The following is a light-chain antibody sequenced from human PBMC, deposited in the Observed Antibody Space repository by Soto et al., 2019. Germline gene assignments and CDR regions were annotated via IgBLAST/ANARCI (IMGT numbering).Light chain of an antibody. CDR1: QRISSW. Sequence: DIQMIQSPSTLSASVGDRVTITCRASQRISSWLAWYQQKPGKAPKLLIYDAASLESGVPSRFSGSGSGTEFTLTIRNLQPDDFATYYCQQYNSYPRTFGQGTKLEIK. CDR2: DAA. V-gene: IGKV1-5*01. J-gene: IGKJ2*01. CDR3: QQYNSYPRT.